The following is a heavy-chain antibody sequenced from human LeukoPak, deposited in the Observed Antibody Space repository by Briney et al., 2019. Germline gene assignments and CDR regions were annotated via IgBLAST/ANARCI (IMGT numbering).Heavy chain of an antibody. D-gene: IGHD2/OR15-2a*01. CDR2: INPNSGGT. V-gene: IGHV1-2*02. CDR1: GYTFTGYY. J-gene: IGHJ5*02. CDR3: ARDRLRGGNRKAWFDP. Sequence: ASVKVSCTASGYTFTGYYMHWVRQAPGQGLEWMGWINPNSGGTNYAQKFQGGVTMTRDTSISTAYMELSRLRSDDTAVYYCARDRLRGGNRKAWFDPWGQGTLVTVSS.